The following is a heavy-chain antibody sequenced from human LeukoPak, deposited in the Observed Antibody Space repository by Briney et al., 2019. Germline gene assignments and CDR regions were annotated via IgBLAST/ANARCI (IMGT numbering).Heavy chain of an antibody. J-gene: IGHJ4*02. CDR3: AKDHIAARYYFDY. CDR2: ISDSGGNT. D-gene: IGHD5-12*01. Sequence: GGSLRLSCAASGFTVSSNYMSWVRQAPGKGLEWVSSISDSGGNTYYADSVKGRFTISRDNSKNTLYLQMNSLRAEDTAVYYCAKDHIAARYYFDYWGQGTLVTVSS. CDR1: GFTVSSNY. V-gene: IGHV3-23*01.